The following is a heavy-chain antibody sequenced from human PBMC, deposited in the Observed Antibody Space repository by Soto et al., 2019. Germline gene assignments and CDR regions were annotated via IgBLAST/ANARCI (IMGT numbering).Heavy chain of an antibody. CDR3: ARDNVWYGSENYYYYYGMDV. V-gene: IGHV4-30-2*01. Sequence: QLQLQESGSGLVKPSQTLSLTCAVSGGSISSGGYSWSWIRQPPGKGLEWIGYIYHSGSTYYNPSLKSRVTISVDRSRDQFSLKLSSVTAADTAVYYCARDNVWYGSENYYYYYGMDVWGQGTTVTVSS. D-gene: IGHD3-16*01. J-gene: IGHJ6*02. CDR2: IYHSGST. CDR1: GGSISSGGYS.